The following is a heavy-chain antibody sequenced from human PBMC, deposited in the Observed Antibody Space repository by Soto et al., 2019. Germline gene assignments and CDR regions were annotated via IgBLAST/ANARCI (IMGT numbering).Heavy chain of an antibody. CDR3: ARDEPHWAY. CDR2: IKQDGSET. J-gene: IGHJ4*02. Sequence: EVQLVESGGGLVQPGGSLRLSCAASGFSFSSHWMSWVRQAPGKGLEWVANIKQDGSETQYVDSVKGRFTISRDNAQNSLYLQMNSLRAEDTAVYYCARDEPHWAYWGQGTLVTVSS. CDR1: GFSFSSHW. D-gene: IGHD7-27*01. V-gene: IGHV3-7*01.